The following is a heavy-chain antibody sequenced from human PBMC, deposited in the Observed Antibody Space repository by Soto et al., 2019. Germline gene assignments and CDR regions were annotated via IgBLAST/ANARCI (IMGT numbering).Heavy chain of an antibody. Sequence: ASVTVSCKASGYTFTSYDINWVRQATGQGLEWMGWMNPNSGNTDYAQNFQGRVTMTRSTSISTAYMELTSLRSDDTAVYYCARGNGIYRGSPDYWGQGTLVTVSS. CDR1: GYTFTSYD. J-gene: IGHJ4*02. D-gene: IGHD5-12*01. CDR3: ARGNGIYRGSPDY. V-gene: IGHV1-8*01. CDR2: MNPNSGNT.